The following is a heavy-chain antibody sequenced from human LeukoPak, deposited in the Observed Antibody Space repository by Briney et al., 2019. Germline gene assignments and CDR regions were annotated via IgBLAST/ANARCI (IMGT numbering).Heavy chain of an antibody. CDR1: GYTFTGYY. D-gene: IGHD1-26*01. J-gene: IGHJ4*02. CDR2: INPNSGGT. Sequence: ASVKVSCKASGYTFTGYYMHWVRQAPGQGLEWMGWINPNSGGTNYAQKFQGRVTMTRNTSITTAYMELSRLRFDDTAVFYCARVFGRQLPDYWGQGTLVAVSS. CDR3: ARVFGRQLPDY. V-gene: IGHV1-2*02.